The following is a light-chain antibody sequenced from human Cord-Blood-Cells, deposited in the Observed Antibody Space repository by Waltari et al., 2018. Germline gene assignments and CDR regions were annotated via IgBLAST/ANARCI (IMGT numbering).Light chain of an antibody. CDR2: AAS. Sequence: DIQMTQSPSSLSASVGDRVTITCRAIQSISSFLNWYQQKPGNAPKLLIYAASSLQSGVPSRFSGSGSGTDFTLTISSLQPEDVATYYCQQSYSTPPTFGQGTKVEIK. V-gene: IGKV1-39*01. CDR1: QSISSF. J-gene: IGKJ1*01. CDR3: QQSYSTPPT.